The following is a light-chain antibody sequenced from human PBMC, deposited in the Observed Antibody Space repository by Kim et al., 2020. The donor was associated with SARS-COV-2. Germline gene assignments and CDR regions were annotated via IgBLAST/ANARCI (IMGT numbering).Light chain of an antibody. Sequence: DIQMTQSPSSLSASVRDRVTITCRTSQTISIFLNWFQHKPGKAPRLLINGASTLQSGVPSRFSGSGSGTNFTLTISSLQPEDFTTYYCQQSDSFPVTFGGGTKVEI. CDR1: QTISIF. CDR2: GAS. CDR3: QQSDSFPVT. J-gene: IGKJ4*01. V-gene: IGKV1-39*01.